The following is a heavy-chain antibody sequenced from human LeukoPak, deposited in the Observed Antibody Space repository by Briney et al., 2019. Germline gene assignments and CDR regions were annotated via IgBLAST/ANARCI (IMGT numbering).Heavy chain of an antibody. Sequence: PGGSLRLSCAASGFTFSSYRMNWVRQAPGKGLEWVSCISSSSSYIYYADSVKGRFTISRDNAKNSLYLQMNSLRAEDTAVYYCAREAIDFYDSSGPYYFDYWGQGTLVTVSS. CDR3: AREAIDFYDSSGPYYFDY. V-gene: IGHV3-21*01. CDR2: ISSSSSYI. CDR1: GFTFSSYR. J-gene: IGHJ4*02. D-gene: IGHD3-22*01.